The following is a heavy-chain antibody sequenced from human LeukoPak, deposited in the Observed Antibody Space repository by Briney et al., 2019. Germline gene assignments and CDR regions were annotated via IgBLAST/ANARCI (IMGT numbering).Heavy chain of an antibody. J-gene: IGHJ6*03. Sequence: PSETLSLTCTVSGGSISSSSYYWGWIRQPPGKGLEWIGSIYYSGSTNYNPSLKSRVTISVDTSKNQFSLKLSSVTAADTAVYYCARPRSLRKYYGSGSYYYYYMDVWGKGTTVTISS. CDR1: GGSISSSSYY. CDR2: IYYSGST. CDR3: ARPRSLRKYYGSGSYYYYYMDV. D-gene: IGHD3-10*01. V-gene: IGHV4-39*07.